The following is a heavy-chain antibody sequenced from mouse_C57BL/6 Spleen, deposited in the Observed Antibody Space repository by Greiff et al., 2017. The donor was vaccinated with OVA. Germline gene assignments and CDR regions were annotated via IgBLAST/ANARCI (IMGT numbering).Heavy chain of an antibody. Sequence: DVKLVESGPELVKPGASVKMSCKASGYTFTDYNMHWVKQSHGKSLEWIGYINPNNGGTSYNQKFKGKATLTVNKSSSTAYMELRSLTSEDSAVYYGAREGAGLRRGDYWGQGTTLTVSS. CDR2: INPNNGGT. V-gene: IGHV1-22*01. CDR1: GYTFTDYN. CDR3: AREGAGLRRGDY. J-gene: IGHJ2*01. D-gene: IGHD2-4*01.